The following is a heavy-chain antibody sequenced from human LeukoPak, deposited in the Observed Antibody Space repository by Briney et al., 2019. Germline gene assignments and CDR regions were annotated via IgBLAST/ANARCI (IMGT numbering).Heavy chain of an antibody. Sequence: SETLSLTCDVSGGSTSRHYWSWIRLPAGKGLEWIGRVHTSGSPDYSPSLKRRVTMSVDTSKNQVSLRLSSMTAADTAVYFCARVSYNAGSFISGGWFDPWGQGIRVTVSS. J-gene: IGHJ5*02. CDR2: VHTSGSP. CDR1: GGSTSRHY. V-gene: IGHV4-4*07. CDR3: ARVSYNAGSFISGGWFDP. D-gene: IGHD3-10*01.